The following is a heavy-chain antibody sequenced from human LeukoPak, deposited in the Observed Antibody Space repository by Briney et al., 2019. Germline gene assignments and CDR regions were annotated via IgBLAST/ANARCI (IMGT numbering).Heavy chain of an antibody. D-gene: IGHD1-14*01. J-gene: IGHJ4*02. Sequence: GGSLRLSCAASGLTLSNYNMNWVRQAPGKGLEGASSISSGSSYKYYTDSVKGRFTISRDNAKNSMYLQMNSLRAEDTAVYYCARVRLNHFDYWGQGTLVTVSS. V-gene: IGHV3-21*01. CDR2: ISSGSSYK. CDR1: GLTLSNYN. CDR3: ARVRLNHFDY.